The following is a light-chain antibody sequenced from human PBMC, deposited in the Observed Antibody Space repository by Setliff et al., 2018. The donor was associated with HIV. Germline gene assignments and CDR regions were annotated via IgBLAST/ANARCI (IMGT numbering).Light chain of an antibody. CDR2: DVS. V-gene: IGLV2-14*01. CDR3: SSYTSSSTYG. J-gene: IGLJ1*01. CDR1: SSDVGGYRY. Sequence: QSALTQPASVSGSPGQSITISCTGTSSDVGGYRYVSWYQQHPGKAPKLMIYDVSKRPSGVSNRFSGSKSGNTASLTISGLQAEDEADFYCSSYTSSSTYGFGTGTRSPS.